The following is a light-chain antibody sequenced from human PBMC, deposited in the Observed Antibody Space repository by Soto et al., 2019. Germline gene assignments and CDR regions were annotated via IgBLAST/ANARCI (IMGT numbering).Light chain of an antibody. Sequence: QSVLTQPASVSVSPGQLITISCTGTSSDVGGYNYVSWYQQYPGRVPKLLIYKVSDRPSGISNRFSGSKSGNTASLTISGLQAEDEADYFCTSPTPGSLYVFGSGTKVTVL. V-gene: IGLV2-14*01. CDR3: TSPTPGSLYV. CDR2: KVS. J-gene: IGLJ1*01. CDR1: SSDVGGYNY.